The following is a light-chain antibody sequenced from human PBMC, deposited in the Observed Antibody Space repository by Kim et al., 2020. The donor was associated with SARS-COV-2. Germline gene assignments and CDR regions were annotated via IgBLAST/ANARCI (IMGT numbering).Light chain of an antibody. J-gene: IGLJ2*01. CDR3: SSYAGSNVV. Sequence: QSALTQPPSASGSPGQSVTISCTGTSSDVGAHIYVSWYQHHPGKAPKLLIYEVTKRPSGVPDRFSGSKSANTASLTVSGLQAEDEADYYCSSYAGSNVVFGGGTQLTVL. CDR2: EVT. CDR1: SSDVGAHIY. V-gene: IGLV2-8*01.